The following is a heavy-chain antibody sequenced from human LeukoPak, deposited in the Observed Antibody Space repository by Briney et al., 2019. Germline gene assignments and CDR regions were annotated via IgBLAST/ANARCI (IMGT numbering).Heavy chain of an antibody. D-gene: IGHD5-18*01. CDR3: AKRGYNFGIDY. V-gene: IGHV3-30*18. J-gene: IGHJ4*02. CDR2: ISYDGSNK. Sequence: GGSLRLSCAASGFTFSSYGMHWVRQAPGKGLVWVAVISYDGSNKYYPDSVTGRFTISRDNSKNTLYLQMNSLRAEDTAVYYCAKRGYNFGIDYWGQGTLVTVSS. CDR1: GFTFSSYG.